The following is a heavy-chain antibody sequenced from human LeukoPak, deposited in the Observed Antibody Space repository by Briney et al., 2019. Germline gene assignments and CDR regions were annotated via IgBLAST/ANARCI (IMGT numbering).Heavy chain of an antibody. CDR2: INHSGST. CDR1: GGSFSGYY. CDR3: ARHIPGNPYCDY. D-gene: IGHD2-21*01. Sequence: PSETLSLTCAVYGGSFSGYYWSWIRQPPGKGLEWIGEINHSGSTNYNPSLKSRVTISVETSKNQFSLKLRSVTAADTAVYYCARHIPGNPYCDYWGQGTLVTVSS. J-gene: IGHJ4*02. V-gene: IGHV4-34*01.